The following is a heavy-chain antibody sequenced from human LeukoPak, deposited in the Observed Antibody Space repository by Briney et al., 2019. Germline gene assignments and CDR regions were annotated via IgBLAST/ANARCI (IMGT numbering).Heavy chain of an antibody. V-gene: IGHV3-30*04. Sequence: GRSLRLSCAASGFTFSSYAMHWVRQAPGKGLEWVAVISYDGSNKYYRDSVKGRITISRDNAKNTLYLQMNSLRAEDTALYYCARALGNAFDIWGQGTMVTVSS. CDR1: GFTFSSYA. J-gene: IGHJ3*02. D-gene: IGHD7-27*01. CDR3: ARALGNAFDI. CDR2: ISYDGSNK.